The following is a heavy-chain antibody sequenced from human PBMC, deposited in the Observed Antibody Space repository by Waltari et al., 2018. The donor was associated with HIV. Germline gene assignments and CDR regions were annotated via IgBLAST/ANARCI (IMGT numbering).Heavy chain of an antibody. CDR1: GGLLRDYF. CDR3: VRGLGSRPFYRSYDI. J-gene: IGHJ4*02. D-gene: IGHD3-16*01. CDR2: NDHNGET. Sequence: HVQLRQWGTGLLKPTETLSLSCAELGGLLRDYFWAWIRQSPDKGLEWIGENDHNGETNYNPSFKTRVTISLDMSKNQISLNLRSATAADTAVYYCVRGLGSRPFYRSYDIWGQGTLVTVSS. V-gene: IGHV4-34*01.